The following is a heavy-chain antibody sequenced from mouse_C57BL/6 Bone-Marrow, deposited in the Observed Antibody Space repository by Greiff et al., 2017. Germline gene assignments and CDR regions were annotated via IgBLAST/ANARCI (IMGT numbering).Heavy chain of an antibody. CDR1: GYTFTSYT. V-gene: IGHV1-4*01. CDR2: INPSSGYT. D-gene: IGHD1-1*01. J-gene: IGHJ1*03. Sequence: QVQLQQSGAELARPGASVKMSCKASGYTFTSYTMHWVKQRPGQGLEWIGYINPSSGYTKYNQKFKDKATLTADKSSSTAYMQLSSLTSEDSAVYYCARWGGYYYGSRLHWYFDVWGTGTTVTVSS. CDR3: ARWGGYYYGSRLHWYFDV.